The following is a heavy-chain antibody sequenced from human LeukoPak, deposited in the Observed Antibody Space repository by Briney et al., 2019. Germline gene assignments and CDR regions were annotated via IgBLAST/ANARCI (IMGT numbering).Heavy chain of an antibody. Sequence: GWSLRLSCEASEFTYITYAIGWLRQAPGRGLEGVSVFYSGGSKYYADSVKGRFTISRDNSKNTLFLQMNSLRAGDTAVYYCARGTVTMVDYWGQGTLVTVSS. CDR3: ARGTVTMVDY. J-gene: IGHJ4*02. D-gene: IGHD3-10*01. CDR2: FYSGGSK. CDR1: EFTYITYA. V-gene: IGHV3-66*01.